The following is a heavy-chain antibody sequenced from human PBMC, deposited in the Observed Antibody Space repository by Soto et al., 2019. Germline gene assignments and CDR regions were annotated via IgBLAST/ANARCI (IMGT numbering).Heavy chain of an antibody. V-gene: IGHV3-20*04. CDR3: ARFYGSGSTRRVRIDY. Sequence: EVQLVESGGGVVRPGGSLRLSCAASGFTFDDYGMSWVRQAPGKGLEWVSGINWNGGSTGYADSVKGRFTISRDNAKNSRYLQVNSLRAEDTALYYCARFYGSGSTRRVRIDYWGQGTLVTVSS. J-gene: IGHJ4*02. CDR1: GFTFDDYG. CDR2: INWNGGST. D-gene: IGHD3-10*01.